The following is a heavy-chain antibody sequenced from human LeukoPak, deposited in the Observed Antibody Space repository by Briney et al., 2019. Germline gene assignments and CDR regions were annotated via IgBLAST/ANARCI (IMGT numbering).Heavy chain of an antibody. Sequence: GGSLRLSCAASGFTFDDYAMHWVRQAPGKGLEWVSGISWNSRNIGYADSVKGRFTIPRDNAKNSLYLQMNSLRAEDTALYYCAKGPMVRGGSYFDYWGQGTLVTVSS. CDR1: GFTFDDYA. CDR3: AKGPMVRGGSYFDY. CDR2: ISWNSRNI. D-gene: IGHD3-10*01. J-gene: IGHJ4*02. V-gene: IGHV3-9*01.